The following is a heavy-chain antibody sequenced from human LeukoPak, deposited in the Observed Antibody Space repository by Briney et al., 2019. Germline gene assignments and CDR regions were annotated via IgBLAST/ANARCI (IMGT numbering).Heavy chain of an antibody. CDR2: IRSKAYGGTT. D-gene: IGHD6-13*01. V-gene: IGHV3-49*04. J-gene: IGHJ4*02. CDR1: GFTFGDYA. Sequence: GGSLRLSCTASGFTFGDYAMSWVRQAPGKGLEWVGFIRSKAYGGTTEYAASVKGGFTISRDDSKSIAYLQMNSLKTEDTAVYYCTRDQQGSWQLGPLDYWGQGTLVTVSS. CDR3: TRDQQGSWQLGPLDY.